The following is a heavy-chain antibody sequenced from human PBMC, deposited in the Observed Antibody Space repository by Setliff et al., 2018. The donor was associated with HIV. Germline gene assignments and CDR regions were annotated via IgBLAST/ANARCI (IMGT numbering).Heavy chain of an antibody. V-gene: IGHV4-38-2*02. D-gene: IGHD3-22*01. J-gene: IGHJ4*02. CDR2: IYHTGRS. Sequence: PSETLSLTCDVSGFSISSRDYWGWIRQSPGKGLEWIGNIYHTGRSYYNPSLNDRATISLDTSKNQFSLKLNYVTAADTAVYYCARDVLDLVISVYGFWGQGIPVTVSS. CDR3: ARDVLDLVISVYGF. CDR1: GFSISSRDY.